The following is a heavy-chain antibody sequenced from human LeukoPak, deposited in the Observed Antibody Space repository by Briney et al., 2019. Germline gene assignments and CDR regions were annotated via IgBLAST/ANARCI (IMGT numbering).Heavy chain of an antibody. CDR2: ISSSSSYI. CDR3: ARDKYDDFWSGYYYYYYYMDV. J-gene: IGHJ6*03. V-gene: IGHV3-21*01. Sequence: GGSLRLSCAASGFTFSSYSMNWVRQAPGKGLEWVSSISSSSSYIYYADSVKGRFTISRDKAKNSLYLQMNSLRAEDTAVYYCARDKYDDFWSGYYYYYYYMDVWGKGTTVTVSS. CDR1: GFTFSSYS. D-gene: IGHD3-3*01.